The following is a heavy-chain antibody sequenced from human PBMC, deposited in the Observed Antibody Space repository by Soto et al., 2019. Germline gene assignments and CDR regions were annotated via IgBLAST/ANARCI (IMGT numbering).Heavy chain of an antibody. Sequence: GGSLRLSCATSGFTFSSYAMSWARQAPGKGLEWVSSINVDGSTYYTDSVKGRFTISRDNSKNTLYLQMNNLRAEDTAVYYCAKPLERYGSGPKWGYYFDYWGQGTLVTVSS. V-gene: IGHV3-23*01. CDR2: INVDGST. J-gene: IGHJ4*02. CDR1: GFTFSSYA. CDR3: AKPLERYGSGPKWGYYFDY. D-gene: IGHD3-10*01.